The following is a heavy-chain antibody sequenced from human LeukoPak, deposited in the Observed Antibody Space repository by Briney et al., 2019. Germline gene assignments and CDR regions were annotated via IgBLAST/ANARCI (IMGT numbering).Heavy chain of an antibody. CDR2: IYTTGST. CDR3: ARDFYDGVRYFDWANAFDI. CDR1: GGSISSGSYY. J-gene: IGHJ3*02. Sequence: TSETLSLTCTVSGGSISSGSYYWSWIRQPPGKGLEWIGRIYTTGSTNYNPSLTSRVTMSIDTSKNQFSLKLSSVTAADTAIYYCARDFYDGVRYFDWANAFDIWGQGTIVTVSS. D-gene: IGHD3-9*01. V-gene: IGHV4-61*02.